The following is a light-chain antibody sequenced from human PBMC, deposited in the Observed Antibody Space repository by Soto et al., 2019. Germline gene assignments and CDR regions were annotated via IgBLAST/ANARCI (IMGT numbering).Light chain of an antibody. Sequence: DIQMTQSPSSLSASVGDRVTITCQASQDINNYLNWYQQKPGKAPKLLIYGASNLETGVPSRFSGSGSGTDFTFNISDLQAEEIATYYCQQYDDLPLIFGGGTKVEI. V-gene: IGKV1-33*01. CDR1: QDINNY. CDR3: QQYDDLPLI. CDR2: GAS. J-gene: IGKJ4*01.